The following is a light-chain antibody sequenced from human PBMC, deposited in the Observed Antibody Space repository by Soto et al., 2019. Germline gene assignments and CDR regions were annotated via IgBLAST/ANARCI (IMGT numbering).Light chain of an antibody. V-gene: IGKV1-5*01. CDR3: QQYNSFWT. Sequence: DIQVTQSPPTLSASVGDRVSITCRASQTISTWMAWYQQKPGKAPKLLVYDASTLQSGVASRFSGSGSGTEFTLIISGLQPDDFATYYCQQYNSFWTFGQGTKVDIK. CDR1: QTISTW. CDR2: DAS. J-gene: IGKJ1*01.